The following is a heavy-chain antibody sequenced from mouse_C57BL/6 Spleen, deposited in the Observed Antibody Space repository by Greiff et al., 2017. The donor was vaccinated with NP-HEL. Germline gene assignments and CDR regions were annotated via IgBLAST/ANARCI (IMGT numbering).Heavy chain of an antibody. V-gene: IGHV1-61*01. J-gene: IGHJ2*01. CDR1: GYTFTSYW. Sequence: VKLQQPGAELVRPGSSVKLSCKASGYTFTSYWMDWVKQRPGQGLEWIGNIYPSDSETHYNQKFKDKATLTVDKSSSTAYMQLSSLTSEDSAVYYCARPAQATLDYFDYWGQGTTLTVSS. CDR3: ARPAQATLDYFDY. CDR2: IYPSDSET. D-gene: IGHD3-2*02.